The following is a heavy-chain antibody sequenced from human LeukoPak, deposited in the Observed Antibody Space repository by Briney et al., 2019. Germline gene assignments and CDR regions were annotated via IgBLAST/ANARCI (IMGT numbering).Heavy chain of an antibody. V-gene: IGHV5-51*01. Sequence: GESLKISSQGSGSPFTYYWVGWVRPLPGEGLEWMGIIHPSDSDTRYRSSFQGQVTITVDTDINTAFLQWSRLKASDTAMYYCARLGPYSSSSDYWGQGTLVTVSS. CDR1: GSPFTYYW. CDR2: IHPSDSDT. CDR3: ARLGPYSSSSDY. D-gene: IGHD6-6*01. J-gene: IGHJ4*02.